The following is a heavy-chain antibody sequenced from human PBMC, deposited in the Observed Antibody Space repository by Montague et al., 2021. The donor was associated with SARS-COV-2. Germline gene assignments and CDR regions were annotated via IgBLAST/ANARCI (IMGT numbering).Heavy chain of an antibody. V-gene: IGHV5-51*01. D-gene: IGHD1-26*01. Sequence: QSGAKVKKSGESLKISCKTSGYTFTNRWIGWVRQMPGKGLEWMGIIYPGDSDARYSPSFQGQVTIPVDKSTSTAYLQWSSLKASDTANYYCARREDGTYGHDYWGQGTLVTVSS. CDR1: GYTFTNRW. J-gene: IGHJ4*02. CDR3: ARREDGTYGHDY. CDR2: IYPGDSDA.